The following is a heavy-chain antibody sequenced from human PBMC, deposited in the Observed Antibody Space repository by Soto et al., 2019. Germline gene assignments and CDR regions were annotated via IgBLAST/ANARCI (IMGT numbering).Heavy chain of an antibody. V-gene: IGHV3-30-3*01. CDR2: ISYDGSNK. Sequence: GGSLRLSCAASGFTFSSYAMHWVRQAPGKGLEWVAVISYDGSNKYYADSVKGRFTISRDNSKNTLYLQMNSLRAEDTAVYYCARGILPKHFMITFGGVIGEGLYYYGMDVWGQGTTVTVSS. CDR3: ARGILPKHFMITFGGVIGEGLYYYGMDV. D-gene: IGHD3-16*02. CDR1: GFTFSSYA. J-gene: IGHJ6*02.